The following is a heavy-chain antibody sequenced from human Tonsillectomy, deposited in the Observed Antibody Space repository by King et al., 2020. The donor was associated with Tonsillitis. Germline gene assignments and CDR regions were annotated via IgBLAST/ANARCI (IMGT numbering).Heavy chain of an antibody. Sequence: VQLVESGGGLVQPGGSLRLSCAASGFTFSSYWMHWVRQAPGKGLVWVSRINSDGSSTRYADSVKGRFTISRDNAKNTLYLQMNSLRAEETAVYYCARESVAAWGAFDIWGQGTMVTVSS. J-gene: IGHJ3*02. CDR2: INSDGSST. CDR3: ARESVAAWGAFDI. D-gene: IGHD2-15*01. V-gene: IGHV3-74*01. CDR1: GFTFSSYW.